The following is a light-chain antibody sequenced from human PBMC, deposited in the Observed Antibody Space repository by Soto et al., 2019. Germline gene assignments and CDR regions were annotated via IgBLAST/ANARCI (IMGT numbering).Light chain of an antibody. CDR1: QSIDSY. CDR2: AVS. J-gene: IGKJ2*01. V-gene: IGKV1-39*01. Sequence: EIQMTQSPSSLSASVGERVTITCRASQSIDSYLNWYQQKPGKAPKLLIYAVSNLQSGVPSRFSGSGSGTDFSLTVSSLQPEDSATYYCQQTYSTPSYTFGQGTKLEIK. CDR3: QQTYSTPSYT.